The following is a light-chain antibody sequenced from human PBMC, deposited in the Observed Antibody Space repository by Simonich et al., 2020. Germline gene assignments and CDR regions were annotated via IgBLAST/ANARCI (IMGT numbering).Light chain of an antibody. CDR3: QQRSNWPPYT. V-gene: IGKV3-15*01. CDR1: QSVSSN. J-gene: IGKJ2*01. CDR2: GAS. Sequence: EIVMTQSPATLSVSPGERATLSCRASQSVSSNLAWYQQKPGQAPRLPIYGASTRATGIPARFSGSGSGTEFTLTISSLQSEDFAVYYCQQRSNWPPYTFGQGTKLEIK.